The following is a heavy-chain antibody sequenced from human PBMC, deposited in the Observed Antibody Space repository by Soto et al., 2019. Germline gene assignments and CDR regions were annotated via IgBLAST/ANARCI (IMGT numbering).Heavy chain of an antibody. CDR2: IKQDGSEK. CDR1: GFTFSSYW. CDR3: ARDFYYDSSGYYGSY. J-gene: IGHJ4*02. V-gene: IGHV3-7*04. Sequence: TGGSLRLSCAASGFTFSSYWMSWVRQAPGKGLEWVANIKQDGSEKYYVDSVKGRFTISRDNAKNSLYLQMNSLRAEDTAVYYCARDFYYDSSGYYGSYWGQGTLVTVSS. D-gene: IGHD3-22*01.